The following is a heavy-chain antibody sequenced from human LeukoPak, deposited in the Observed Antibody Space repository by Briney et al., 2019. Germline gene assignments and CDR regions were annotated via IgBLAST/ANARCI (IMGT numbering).Heavy chain of an antibody. CDR3: ARVNLWQQLVQNAFDI. J-gene: IGHJ3*02. V-gene: IGHV4-59*12. CDR1: DDSISDYY. Sequence: SETLSLTCTVSDDSISDYYRGWIRQPPGKGLEWIGYFHNSGTSTYNPSLKSRVTISADTSKNQFSLKLSSVTAADTAVYYCARVNLWQQLVQNAFDIWGQGTMVTVSS. CDR2: FHNSGTS. D-gene: IGHD6-13*01.